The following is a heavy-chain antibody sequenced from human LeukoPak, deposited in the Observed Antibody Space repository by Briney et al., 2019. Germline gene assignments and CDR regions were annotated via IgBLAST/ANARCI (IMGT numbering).Heavy chain of an antibody. V-gene: IGHV3-23*01. D-gene: IGHD2-21*02. Sequence: GGSLRLPCAASGFTFSNYGMNWVRQAPGKGLEWVSGISGRGVSTYYADSLKGRFTVSRDNSKNTVFLQMNSLRAEDTAVYYCAKTVVVTGNPRAFDIWGQGTMVTVSS. J-gene: IGHJ3*02. CDR2: ISGRGVST. CDR3: AKTVVVTGNPRAFDI. CDR1: GFTFSNYG.